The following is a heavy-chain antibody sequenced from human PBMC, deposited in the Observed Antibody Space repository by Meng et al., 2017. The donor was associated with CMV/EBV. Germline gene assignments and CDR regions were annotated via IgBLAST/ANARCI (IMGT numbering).Heavy chain of an antibody. J-gene: IGHJ4*02. CDR3: AREGEAYCGGDYSS. Sequence: GESLKISCAASGFTFSSYSMNWVRQAPGKGLEWVSSISSSSSYIYYADSVKGRFTISRDNAKNSLYLQMNSLRAEDTAVYYCAREGEAYCGGDYSSWGQGTLVTVSS. D-gene: IGHD2-21*01. CDR1: GFTFSSYS. CDR2: ISSSSSYI. V-gene: IGHV3-21*01.